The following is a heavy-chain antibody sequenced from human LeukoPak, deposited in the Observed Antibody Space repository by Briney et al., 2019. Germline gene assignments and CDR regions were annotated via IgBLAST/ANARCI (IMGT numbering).Heavy chain of an antibody. D-gene: IGHD3-10*02. CDR2: ISSSGSTI. V-gene: IGHV3-48*04. J-gene: IGHJ6*04. Sequence: GGSLRLSCAASGFTFSSYSMNWVHQAPGKGLEWVSYISSSGSTIYYADSVKGRFTISRDNAKDSLYLQMNSLRAEDTAVYYCAELGITMIGGVWGKGTTVTISS. CDR3: AELGITMIGGV. CDR1: GFTFSSYS.